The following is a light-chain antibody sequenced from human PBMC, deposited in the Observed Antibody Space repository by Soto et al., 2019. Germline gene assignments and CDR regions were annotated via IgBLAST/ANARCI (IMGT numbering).Light chain of an antibody. J-gene: IGKJ2*01. V-gene: IGKV3-20*01. Sequence: EIVLTQSPATLSVSPGERASLSARVSQSVSSSYLAWYQQKPGQAPRLXIYGASNRETGIRQRFSGSAAGTECTLTISRLEAEDVAVYYCQQYGGSTATFGQGTKVDIK. CDR1: QSVSSSY. CDR2: GAS. CDR3: QQYGGSTAT.